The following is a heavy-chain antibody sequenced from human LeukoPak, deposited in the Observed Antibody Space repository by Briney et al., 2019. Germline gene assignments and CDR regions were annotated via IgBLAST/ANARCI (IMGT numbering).Heavy chain of an antibody. J-gene: IGHJ4*02. D-gene: IGHD3-16*02. CDR2: IKQDGSEK. CDR3: ARESDVWGSYRYTGYFDY. CDR1: GFTFSSYW. V-gene: IGHV3-7*01. Sequence: GGSLRLSCAASGFTFSSYWMSWVRQAPGKGLEWVANIKQDGSEKYYADSVKGRFTISRDNAKNSLYLQMNSLRAEDTAVYYCARESDVWGSYRYTGYFDYWGQGTLVTVSS.